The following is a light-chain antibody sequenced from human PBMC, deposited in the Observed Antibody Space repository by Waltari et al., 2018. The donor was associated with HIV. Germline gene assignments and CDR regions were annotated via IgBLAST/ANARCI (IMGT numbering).Light chain of an antibody. CDR1: QDISNY. J-gene: IGKJ1*01. CDR3: QQYDNLPRT. V-gene: IGKV1-33*01. Sequence: DIQMTQSPSSLSASVGDRVTITCQARQDISNYLNLYQQKPGKAPKLLIYDASSLETGVPSRFSGSGSGTDFTFTISSLQPEVLATYYCQQYDNLPRTFGQGTKVEIK. CDR2: DAS.